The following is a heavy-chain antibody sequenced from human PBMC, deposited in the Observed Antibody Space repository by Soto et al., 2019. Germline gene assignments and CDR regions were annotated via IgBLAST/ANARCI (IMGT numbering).Heavy chain of an antibody. CDR2: TTPIIGTR. Sequence: QVHLVQSGAEVKKPGPSVKVSCKASGGTLSHYAVSWVRQAPGQGLEWMGGTTPIIGTRDYAQKFQGRLTITADESTTTSYMELSSLRFDDTAVYYCAIGESSDMGDHWGQGALVTVSS. V-gene: IGHV1-69*01. CDR1: GGTLSHYA. D-gene: IGHD6-19*01. CDR3: AIGESSDMGDH. J-gene: IGHJ4*02.